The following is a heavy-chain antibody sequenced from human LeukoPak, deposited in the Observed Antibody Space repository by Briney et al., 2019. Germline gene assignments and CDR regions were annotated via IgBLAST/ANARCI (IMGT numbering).Heavy chain of an antibody. CDR2: ISSDGSNT. Sequence: PGGSLRLSCAASGFTFSRYWMHWVRQAPGKGLAWVSRISSDGSNTNYADSVKGRFTISRDNAKNTLYLQMDSLAAEDTAVYYWVSRNYDSSSFDYWGQGTLVTVSS. CDR3: VSRNYDSSSFDY. D-gene: IGHD5-12*01. V-gene: IGHV3-74*01. CDR1: GFTFSRYW. J-gene: IGHJ4*02.